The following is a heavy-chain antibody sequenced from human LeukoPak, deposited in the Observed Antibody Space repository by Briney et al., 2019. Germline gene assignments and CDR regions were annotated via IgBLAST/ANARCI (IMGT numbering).Heavy chain of an antibody. V-gene: IGHV4-59*01. Sequence: SETLSLTCTVSGGSISSYYWSWIRQPPGKGLEWIGYIYYSGSTNYNPSLKSRVTISVDTSKNQFSLKLSSVTAADTAVYYCALEFRVVIIRLDYWGQGTLVTVSS. CDR1: GGSISSYY. J-gene: IGHJ4*02. CDR2: IYYSGST. CDR3: ALEFRVVIIRLDY. D-gene: IGHD3-3*01.